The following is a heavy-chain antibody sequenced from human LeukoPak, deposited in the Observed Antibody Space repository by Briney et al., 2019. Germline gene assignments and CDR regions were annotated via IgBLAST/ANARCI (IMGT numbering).Heavy chain of an antibody. J-gene: IGHJ6*02. Sequence: GGSLRLSCAASGFTFSSYGMHWVRQAPGKGLEWVAVISYDGSNKYYADSVKGRFTISRDNSKNTLYLQMNSLRAEDTAVYYCAKDHLAVAPYYYYGMDVWGQGTTVTVSS. CDR2: ISYDGSNK. CDR1: GFTFSSYG. D-gene: IGHD6-19*01. CDR3: AKDHLAVAPYYYYGMDV. V-gene: IGHV3-30*18.